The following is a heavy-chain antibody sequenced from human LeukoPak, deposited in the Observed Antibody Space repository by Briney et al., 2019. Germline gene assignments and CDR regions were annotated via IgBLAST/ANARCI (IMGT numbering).Heavy chain of an antibody. D-gene: IGHD2-15*01. Sequence: GGSLRLSCAASGFTFSSYAMSWVRQAPGKGLEWVSAISGSGGSTYYAGSVKGRFTISRDNSKNTLYLQMNSLRAEDTAVYYCAKFQTRYCSGGSCYRVVNWFDPWGQGTLVTVSS. CDR2: ISGSGGST. CDR1: GFTFSSYA. J-gene: IGHJ5*02. V-gene: IGHV3-23*01. CDR3: AKFQTRYCSGGSCYRVVNWFDP.